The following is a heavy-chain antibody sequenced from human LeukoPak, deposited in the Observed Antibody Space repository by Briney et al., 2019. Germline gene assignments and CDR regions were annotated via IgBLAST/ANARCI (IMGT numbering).Heavy chain of an antibody. J-gene: IGHJ6*02. CDR3: ASEYQLLNYYYYGMDV. Sequence: SVKLSCKASGGTFSSYTISWVRQAPGQGLEWMGRIIPIFGIANYAQKFQGRVTITADKSTSTAYMDLSSLRSEDTAVYYCASEYQLLNYYYYGMDVWGQGTTVTVSS. D-gene: IGHD2-2*01. V-gene: IGHV1-69*02. CDR1: GGTFSSYT. CDR2: IIPIFGIA.